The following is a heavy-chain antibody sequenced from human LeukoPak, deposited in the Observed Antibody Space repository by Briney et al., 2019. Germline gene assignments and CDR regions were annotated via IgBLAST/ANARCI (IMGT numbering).Heavy chain of an antibody. D-gene: IGHD3-22*01. CDR3: ARTYDSTAYHF. J-gene: IGHJ4*01. CDR2: IFHRGLP. Sequence: KPPETLSLTSSVSGGSVTSYNWNWIRQTPHKGLELISYIFHRGLPRYNPSLKSPVTISMDTSKNQISLKVASVTAADTGFYYRARTYDSTAYHFWGHGTQVTVSS. V-gene: IGHV4-59*08. CDR1: GGSVTSYN.